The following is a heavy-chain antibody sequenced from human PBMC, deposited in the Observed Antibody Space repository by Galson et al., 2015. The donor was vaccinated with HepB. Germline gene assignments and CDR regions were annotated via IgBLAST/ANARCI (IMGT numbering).Heavy chain of an antibody. Sequence: SVKVSCKASGYTFTAYGITWVRQAPGQGLEWMGWINVYNGNTNYVQKLQGRVTMTTDTSTSTAYMELRSLRSDDTAVYYCARGVAVSESYFFDYWGQGTLVTVSS. J-gene: IGHJ4*02. CDR1: GYTFTAYG. D-gene: IGHD6-19*01. V-gene: IGHV1-18*01. CDR3: ARGVAVSESYFFDY. CDR2: INVYNGNT.